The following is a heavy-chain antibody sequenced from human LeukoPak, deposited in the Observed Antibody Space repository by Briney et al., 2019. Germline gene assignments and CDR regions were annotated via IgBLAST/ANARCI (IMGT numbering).Heavy chain of an antibody. Sequence: QPGGSLRLSCAASGFTFSSYSMNWVRQAPGKGLEWVSYISSSSSTIYYADSVKGRSTISRDNAKNSLYLQMNSLRAEDTAVYYCARENTEKWDIVVVPAAIDYWGQGTLVTVSS. J-gene: IGHJ4*02. CDR2: ISSSSSTI. CDR1: GFTFSSYS. D-gene: IGHD2-2*01. V-gene: IGHV3-48*04. CDR3: ARENTEKWDIVVVPAAIDY.